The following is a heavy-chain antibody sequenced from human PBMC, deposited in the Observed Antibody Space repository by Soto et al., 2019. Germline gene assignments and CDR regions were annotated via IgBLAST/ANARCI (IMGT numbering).Heavy chain of an antibody. CDR3: ARDLAPAAASGQPDY. CDR1: GFTFSSYA. V-gene: IGHV3-30-3*01. Sequence: QVQLVESGGGVVQPGRSLRLSCAASGFTFSSYAMHWVRQAPGKGLEWVAVISYDGSNKYYADSVKGRFTISRDNSKNTLYLQMNSLRAEDTAVYYCARDLAPAAASGQPDYWGQGPWSPSPQ. D-gene: IGHD6-13*01. CDR2: ISYDGSNK. J-gene: IGHJ4*02.